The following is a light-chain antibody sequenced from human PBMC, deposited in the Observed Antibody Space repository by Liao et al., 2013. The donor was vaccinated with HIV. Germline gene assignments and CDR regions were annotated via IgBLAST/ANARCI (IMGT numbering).Light chain of an antibody. CDR2: QDS. J-gene: IGLJ1*01. Sequence: SYELTQPPSVSVSPGQTASITCSADKLGDKYACWYQQKPGQSPVLLLYQDSKRPSGIPERFSGSNSGHTATLTISGTQPLDEADYYCQAWDSSTSGVFGPGTKVTVL. V-gene: IGLV3-1*01. CDR1: KLGDKY. CDR3: QAWDSSTSGV.